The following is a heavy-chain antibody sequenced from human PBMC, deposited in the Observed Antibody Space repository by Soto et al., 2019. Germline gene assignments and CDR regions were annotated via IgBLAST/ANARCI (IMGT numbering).Heavy chain of an antibody. Sequence: GGSLRLSCAASGFTCSSYDMSWVRRAPGKGLEWVSTILAGGSTYYADSVKGRLTISRDNSKNTVYLQMNSLTAGDTAVYYCAKATATGGGAFDICGQGTMVTVSS. CDR1: GFTCSSYD. CDR2: ILAGGST. V-gene: IGHV3-23*01. CDR3: AKATATGGGAFDI. J-gene: IGHJ3*02. D-gene: IGHD2-8*02.